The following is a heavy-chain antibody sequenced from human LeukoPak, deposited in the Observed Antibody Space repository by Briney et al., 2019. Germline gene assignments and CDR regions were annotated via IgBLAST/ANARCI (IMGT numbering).Heavy chain of an antibody. V-gene: IGHV4-59*12. CDR3: AREDCSSTSCYPAYYYYYYYMDV. CDR1: GGSISSYY. CDR2: IYYSGST. Sequence: SETLSLTCTVSGGSISSYYWSWIRQPPGKGLEWIGYIYYSGSTNYNPSLKSRVTISVDTSKNQFSLKLSSVTAADTAVYYCAREDCSSTSCYPAYYYYYYYMDVWGKGTTVTVSS. D-gene: IGHD2-2*01. J-gene: IGHJ6*03.